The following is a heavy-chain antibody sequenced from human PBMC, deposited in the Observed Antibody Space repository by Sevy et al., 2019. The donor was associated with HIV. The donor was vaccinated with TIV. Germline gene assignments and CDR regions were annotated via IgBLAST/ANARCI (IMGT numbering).Heavy chain of an antibody. CDR3: ARSPEFQYQMLYGRQKYNGMDV. V-gene: IGHV3-21*01. CDR1: GFSFSTYS. CDR2: ITSGSTYT. Sequence: GGSLRLSCAASGFSFSTYSMNWVRQAPGKGLEWVSSITSGSTYTYYVDSVKGRFCISRDNAKNSGFLQMNSLRAEDTAVYYCARSPEFQYQMLYGRQKYNGMDVWGQGTTVTVSS. J-gene: IGHJ6*02. D-gene: IGHD2-2*02.